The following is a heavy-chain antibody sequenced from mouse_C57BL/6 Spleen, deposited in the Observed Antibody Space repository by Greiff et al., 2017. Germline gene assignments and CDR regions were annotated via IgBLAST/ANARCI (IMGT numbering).Heavy chain of an antibody. CDR1: GFSLTSYG. V-gene: IGHV2-3*01. CDR2: IWGDGST. D-gene: IGHD1-1*01. Sequence: VKLVESGPGLVAPSQCLTITCTASGFSLTSYGVSWVRQPPGKGLEWLGVIWGDGSTNYHSALISRLSISKDNSKSQVFLKLNSLQTDDTATYYCANYGSSLYYAVGYLGQGASVSVAS. J-gene: IGHJ4*01. CDR3: ANYGSSLYYAVGY.